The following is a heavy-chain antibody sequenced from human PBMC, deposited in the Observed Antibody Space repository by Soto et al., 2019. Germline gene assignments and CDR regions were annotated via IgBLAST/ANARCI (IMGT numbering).Heavy chain of an antibody. CDR1: GFTFSSYG. Sequence: PGGSLRLSCAASGFTFSSYGMHWVRQAPGKGLEWVAVISYDGSNKYYADSVKGRFTISRDNSKNTLYLQMNSLRAEDTAVYYCCSSTRNDAFDIWGQGTMVTVSS. CDR3: CSSTRNDAFDI. CDR2: ISYDGSNK. D-gene: IGHD2-2*01. J-gene: IGHJ3*02. V-gene: IGHV3-30*03.